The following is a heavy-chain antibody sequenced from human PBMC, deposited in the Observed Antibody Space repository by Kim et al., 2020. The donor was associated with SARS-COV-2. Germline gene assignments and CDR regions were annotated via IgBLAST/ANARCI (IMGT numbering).Heavy chain of an antibody. V-gene: IGHV4-39*07. J-gene: IGHJ5*02. D-gene: IGHD6-19*01. CDR3: ARVSSGWSWSRDWFDP. Sequence: SLKSRVTISVDTSKNQFSLKLSSVTAADTAVYYCARVSSGWSWSRDWFDPWGQGTLVTVSS.